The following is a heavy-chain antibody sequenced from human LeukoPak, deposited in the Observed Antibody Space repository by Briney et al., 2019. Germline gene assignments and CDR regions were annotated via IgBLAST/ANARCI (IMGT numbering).Heavy chain of an antibody. Sequence: ASVKVSCKASGYTFTSYGISWVRQAPGQGLEWMGWISAYNGNTNYAQRLQGRVTTTTDTSTSTAYMELRSLRSDDTAVYYCARGPKFMVVTAIWFDPWGQGTLVTVSS. J-gene: IGHJ5*02. CDR1: GYTFTSYG. CDR3: ARGPKFMVVTAIWFDP. V-gene: IGHV1-18*01. CDR2: ISAYNGNT. D-gene: IGHD2-21*02.